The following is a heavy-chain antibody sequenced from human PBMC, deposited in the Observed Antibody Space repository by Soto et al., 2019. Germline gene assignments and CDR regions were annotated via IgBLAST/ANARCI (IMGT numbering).Heavy chain of an antibody. CDR3: AKELWFGYSSDYYGMDV. V-gene: IGHV3-30*18. CDR1: GFTFSSYG. Sequence: GGSLRLSCAASGFTFSSYGMHWVRQAPGKGLEWVAVISYDGSNKYYADSVKGRFTISRDNSKNTLYLQMNSLRAEDTAVYYCAKELWFGYSSDYYGMDVWGQGTTVTVS. D-gene: IGHD6-25*01. CDR2: ISYDGSNK. J-gene: IGHJ6*02.